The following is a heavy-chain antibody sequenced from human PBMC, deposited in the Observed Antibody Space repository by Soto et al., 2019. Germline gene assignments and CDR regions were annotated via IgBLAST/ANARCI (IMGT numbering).Heavy chain of an antibody. Sequence: GGSLRLSCAASGFTFSSYGMHWVRQAPGKGLEWVAVIWYDGSNKYYADSVKGRFTISRDNSKNTLYLQMNSLRAEDTAVYYCARDGITIFGVVISEVGGIMDVWGQGTTVTVSS. V-gene: IGHV3-33*01. J-gene: IGHJ6*02. CDR2: IWYDGSNK. CDR1: GFTFSSYG. CDR3: ARDGITIFGVVISEVGGIMDV. D-gene: IGHD3-3*01.